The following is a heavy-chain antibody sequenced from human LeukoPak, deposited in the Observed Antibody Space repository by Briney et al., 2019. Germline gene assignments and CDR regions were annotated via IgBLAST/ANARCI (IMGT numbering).Heavy chain of an antibody. CDR3: ARDPGRQYSSIADV. J-gene: IGHJ6*02. D-gene: IGHD6-19*01. Sequence: GGSLRLSCAASGFTFSSYAMNWVRRAPGKGLKWLANIKEDGSKKYYVDSVKGRFTISRDNAKNSLYLQMDGLRAEDTAVYYCARDPGRQYSSIADVWGQGTTVTVSS. CDR1: GFTFSSYA. V-gene: IGHV3-7*03. CDR2: IKEDGSKK.